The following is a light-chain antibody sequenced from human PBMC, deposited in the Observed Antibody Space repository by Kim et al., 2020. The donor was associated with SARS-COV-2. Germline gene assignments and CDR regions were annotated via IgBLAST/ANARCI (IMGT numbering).Light chain of an antibody. CDR3: AAWDDSLRGYV. V-gene: IGLV1-44*01. Sequence: ELTQPPSASEAPGQRVTISCSGSSSNVGVNPVNWYQQLPGTAPKLLIYSSYERPSGVPDRFSGSKSGTSASLAISGLQSEDEADYYCAAWDDSLRGYVFGTGTKVTVL. CDR1: SSNVGVNP. CDR2: SSY. J-gene: IGLJ1*01.